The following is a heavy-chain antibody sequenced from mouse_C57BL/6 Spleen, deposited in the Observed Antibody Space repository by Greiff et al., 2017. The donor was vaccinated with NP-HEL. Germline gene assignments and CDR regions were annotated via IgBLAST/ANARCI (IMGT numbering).Heavy chain of an antibody. D-gene: IGHD4-1*01. CDR2: IYPGNSDT. J-gene: IGHJ4*01. CDR3: TSNWDGGGYYAMDY. V-gene: IGHV1-5*01. Sequence: EVQLQQSGTVLARPGASVKMSCKTSGYTFTSYWIHWVKQRPGQGLEWIGAIYPGNSDTSYNQKFKGKAKLTAVTSASTAYMELSSLTNEDSAVYYCTSNWDGGGYYAMDYWGQGTSVTVSS. CDR1: GYTFTSYW.